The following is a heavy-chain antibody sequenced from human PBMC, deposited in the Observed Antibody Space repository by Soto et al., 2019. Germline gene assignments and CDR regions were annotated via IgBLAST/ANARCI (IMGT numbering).Heavy chain of an antibody. CDR2: ISYDGSNK. CDR1: GFTFSSYG. CDR3: AKDARDIVSSGYLVY. J-gene: IGHJ4*02. D-gene: IGHD2-15*01. Sequence: GGSLRLSCAASGFTFSSYGMHWVRQAPGKGLEWVAVISYDGSNKYYADSVKGRFTISRDNSKNTLYLQMNSLRAEDTAVYYCAKDARDIVSSGYLVYWGQGTLVTVSS. V-gene: IGHV3-30*18.